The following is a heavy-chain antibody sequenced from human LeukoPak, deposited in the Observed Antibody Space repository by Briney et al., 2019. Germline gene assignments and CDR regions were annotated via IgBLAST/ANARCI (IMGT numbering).Heavy chain of an antibody. CDR2: IYYSGST. J-gene: IGHJ3*02. Sequence: SETLSLTCTVSGGSISGSSYYWGWIRQPPGKGLEWIGSIYYSGSTYYNPSLKSRVTISVDTSKNQFSLKLNSVTATDTAVYYCARQPDYYDSSASDAFDIWGQGTMVTVSS. CDR1: GGSISGSSYY. V-gene: IGHV4-39*01. CDR3: ARQPDYYDSSASDAFDI. D-gene: IGHD3-22*01.